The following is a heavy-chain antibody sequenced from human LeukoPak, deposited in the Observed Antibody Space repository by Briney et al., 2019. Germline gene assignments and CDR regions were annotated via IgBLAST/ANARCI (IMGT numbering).Heavy chain of an antibody. CDR3: ARASPDSSGYYLLAY. V-gene: IGHV1-46*01. CDR2: INPSGGST. J-gene: IGHJ4*02. Sequence: ASVKVSCKASGYTFTSYYIHWVRQAPGQGLEWMGIINPSGGSTSYAQTFQGRVTMTRHTSTSTVYTELTGLRSEDTAVYYCARASPDSSGYYLLAYWGQGTLVTVSS. D-gene: IGHD3-22*01. CDR1: GYTFTSYY.